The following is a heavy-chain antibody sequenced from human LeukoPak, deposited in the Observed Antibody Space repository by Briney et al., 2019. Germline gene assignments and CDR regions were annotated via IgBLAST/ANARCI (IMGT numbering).Heavy chain of an antibody. V-gene: IGHV1-46*01. Sequence: ASVKVSCKASGYTFTSFYMQWVRQAPGQGLEWMGIINPSGGSTNYAQKFQGRVSMTRDTSTSTVYMELSSLRSEDTAMYWCARGYYDSSGYDPGLGYWGQGTLVTVSS. D-gene: IGHD3-22*01. CDR2: INPSGGST. CDR3: ARGYYDSSGYDPGLGY. J-gene: IGHJ4*02. CDR1: GYTFTSFY.